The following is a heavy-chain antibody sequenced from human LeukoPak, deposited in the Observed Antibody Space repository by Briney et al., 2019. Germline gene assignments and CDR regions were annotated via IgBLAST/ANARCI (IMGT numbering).Heavy chain of an antibody. CDR3: ARADWDTAMIDY. J-gene: IGHJ4*02. D-gene: IGHD5-18*01. Sequence: GGSLRLSCAASGFTFSSYNMNWVRQAPGKGLEWVSSISRSSSYIYYADSVKGRFTSSRDNAKNSLYLQMNSLRAEDTAVYYCARADWDTAMIDYWGQGTLVTVSS. CDR1: GFTFSSYN. V-gene: IGHV3-21*01. CDR2: ISRSSSYI.